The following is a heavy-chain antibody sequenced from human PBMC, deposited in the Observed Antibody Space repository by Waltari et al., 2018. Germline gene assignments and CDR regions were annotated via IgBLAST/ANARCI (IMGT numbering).Heavy chain of an antibody. Sequence: QVQLVESGGGVVQPGGSLRRSCEASGFTFSSYGMHWVRQAPGKGLEWGAFIRYDGSNKYYADSVKGRFTISRDNSKNTLYLQMNSLRAEDTAVYYCSLHYAPYGMDVWGQGTTVTVSS. D-gene: IGHD3-16*01. CDR1: GFTFSSYG. CDR3: SLHYAPYGMDV. J-gene: IGHJ6*02. V-gene: IGHV3-30*02. CDR2: IRYDGSNK.